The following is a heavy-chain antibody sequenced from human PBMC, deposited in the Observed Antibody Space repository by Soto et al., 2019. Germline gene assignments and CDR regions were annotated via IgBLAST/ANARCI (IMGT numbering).Heavy chain of an antibody. V-gene: IGHV1-18*01. CDR2: ISAYNGNT. J-gene: IGHJ5*02. CDR1: GYTFTSYG. CDR3: ARDTAHYYDSSGYYSLSRFDP. Sequence: GAAVKGSCKASGYTFTSYGISWVRQAPGQGLEWMGWISAYNGNTNYAQKLQGRVTMTTDTSTSTAYMELRSLRSDDTAVYYCARDTAHYYDSSGYYSLSRFDPWGQGTLVTVSS. D-gene: IGHD3-22*01.